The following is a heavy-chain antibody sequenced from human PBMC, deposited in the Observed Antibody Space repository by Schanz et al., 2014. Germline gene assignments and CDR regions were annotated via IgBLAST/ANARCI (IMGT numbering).Heavy chain of an antibody. CDR1: GFTFSNYA. J-gene: IGHJ4*02. CDR3: AKDRGDGYSNGIFQY. D-gene: IGHD5-18*01. V-gene: IGHV3-30*14. Sequence: QVQLVESGGGVVRPGGSLRLSCAGSGFTFSNYAIHWVRQAPGKGLEWVAVISYDGTNEYYAESVKGRFTISRDNAKNTFYLHMNSLRNEDTAVYFCAKDRGDGYSNGIFQYWGLGTLVTVSS. CDR2: ISYDGTNE.